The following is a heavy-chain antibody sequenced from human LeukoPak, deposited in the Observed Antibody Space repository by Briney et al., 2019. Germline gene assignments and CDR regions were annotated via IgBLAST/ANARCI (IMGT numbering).Heavy chain of an antibody. D-gene: IGHD2-15*01. J-gene: IGHJ4*02. CDR3: AKQLGYCSDGSCYFPY. CDR2: ISNNGGYT. Sequence: WGSLRLSCAASGFTFSSSAMSWDRQAPGKGLEWVSAISNNGGYTYYADSVQGRFTISRDNSKSTLCLQMNSLRAEDTAVYYCAKQLGYCSDGSCYFPYWGQGTLVTVSS. CDR1: GFTFSSSA. V-gene: IGHV3-23*01.